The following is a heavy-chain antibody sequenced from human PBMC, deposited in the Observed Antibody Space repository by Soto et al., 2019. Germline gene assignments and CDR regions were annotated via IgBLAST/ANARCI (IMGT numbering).Heavy chain of an antibody. CDR2: IYPGDSDT. CDR3: ARASKRRNTIFGVVISPRIYKSYYYGMDV. CDR1: GYSFTSYW. Sequence: GESLKISCKGSGYSFTSYWIGWVRQMPGKGLEWMGIIYPGDSDTRYSPSFQGQVTISADKSISTAYLQWSSLKASDTAMYYCARASKRRNTIFGVVISPRIYKSYYYGMDVWGQGTAVTVSS. D-gene: IGHD3-3*01. J-gene: IGHJ6*02. V-gene: IGHV5-51*01.